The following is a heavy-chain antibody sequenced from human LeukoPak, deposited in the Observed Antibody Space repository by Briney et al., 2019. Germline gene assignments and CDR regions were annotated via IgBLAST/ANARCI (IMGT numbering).Heavy chain of an antibody. Sequence: PSETLSLTCTVSGGSVSSGSYYWSWIRQPPGKGLEWIGYIYYSGSTNYNPSLKSRVTISVDTSKNQFSLKLSSVTAADTAVYYCAQVARNPDWGQGTLVTVSS. D-gene: IGHD1-14*01. CDR3: AQVARNPD. J-gene: IGHJ4*02. CDR1: GGSVSSGSYY. CDR2: IYYSGST. V-gene: IGHV4-61*01.